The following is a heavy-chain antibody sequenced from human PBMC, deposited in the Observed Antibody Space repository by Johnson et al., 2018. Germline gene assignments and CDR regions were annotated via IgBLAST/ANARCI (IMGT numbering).Heavy chain of an antibody. CDR3: ARDRGSYYYFDY. CDR1: GFTFSSYA. D-gene: IGHD1-26*01. Sequence: QVQLVQSGGGVVQPGRSLRLSCAASGFTFSSYAMHWVRQAPGKGLEWVAVISYDGSNKYYADSVEGRFTISRDNSKNTLYLQMNSLGAEDTAVYYCARDRGSYYYFDYWGQGTLVTVSS. CDR2: ISYDGSNK. V-gene: IGHV3-30-3*01. J-gene: IGHJ4*02.